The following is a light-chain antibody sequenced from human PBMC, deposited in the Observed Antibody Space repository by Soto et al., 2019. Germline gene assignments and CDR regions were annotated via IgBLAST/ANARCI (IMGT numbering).Light chain of an antibody. CDR2: AAS. Sequence: DVQMTQSPSSLSASVGDRVTIACRASQGISNRLAWYQQKPGKLPKLLISAASTLQSGVPSRFSGSGFGTDFTLTISSLQPGDVATYYCQNYNSAPPAGAFGGGTKVEIK. V-gene: IGKV1-27*01. CDR1: QGISNR. J-gene: IGKJ4*01. CDR3: QNYNSAPPAGA.